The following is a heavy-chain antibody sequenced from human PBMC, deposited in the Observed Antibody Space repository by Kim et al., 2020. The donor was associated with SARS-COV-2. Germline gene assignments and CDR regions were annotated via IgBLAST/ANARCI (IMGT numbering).Heavy chain of an antibody. CDR1: GYTFTSYY. D-gene: IGHD3-9*01. CDR2: INPSGGST. V-gene: IGHV1-46*01. Sequence: ASVKVSCKASGYTFTSYYMHWVRQAPGQGLEWMGIINPSGGSTSYAQKFQGRVTMTRDTSTSTVYMELSSLRSEDTAVYYCARDLTNYDILTGLDYWGQGTLVTVSS. J-gene: IGHJ4*02. CDR3: ARDLTNYDILTGLDY.